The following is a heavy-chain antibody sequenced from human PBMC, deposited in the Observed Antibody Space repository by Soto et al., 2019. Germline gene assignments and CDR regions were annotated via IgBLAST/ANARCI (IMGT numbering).Heavy chain of an antibody. V-gene: IGHV3-11*06. CDR2: ISSSSSYT. CDR3: AREVAARRYYYGMDV. CDR1: GFTFSDYY. D-gene: IGHD6-6*01. J-gene: IGHJ6*02. Sequence: GGSLRLSCAASGFTFSDYYMSWIRQAPGKGLEWVSYISSSSSYTNYADSVKGRFTISRDNAKNSLYLQMNSLRAEDTAVYYCAREVAARRYYYGMDVWGQGTTVTVSS.